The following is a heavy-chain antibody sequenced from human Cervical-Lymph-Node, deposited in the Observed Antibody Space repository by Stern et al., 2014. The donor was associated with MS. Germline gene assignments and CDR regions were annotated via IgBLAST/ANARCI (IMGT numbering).Heavy chain of an antibody. CDR2: ISYDGNNI. Sequence: QVQLVESGGDVVQPGRSLRLSCAASGFTFSSYAMYWVRQAPGKGLEWVAIISYDGNNIYYADSVKGRFTISRDNSKNTLYLQMNSLGVEDTAVYYCARDNAIYYYFYYGMDVWGQGTTVTVS. V-gene: IGHV3-30-3*01. D-gene: IGHD2-8*01. CDR3: ARDNAIYYYFYYGMDV. J-gene: IGHJ6*02. CDR1: GFTFSSYA.